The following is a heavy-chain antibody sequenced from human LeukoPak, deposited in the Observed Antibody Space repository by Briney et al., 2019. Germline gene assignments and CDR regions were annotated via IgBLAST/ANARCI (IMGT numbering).Heavy chain of an antibody. CDR2: INAGNGNT. CDR3: ARELVPAANYYYYYGMDV. V-gene: IGHV1-3*01. Sequence: ASVKVSCKASGYTFTSYAMHWVRQAPGQRLEWMGWINAGNGNTKYSQKFQGRVTITRDTSASTAYMELSSLRPEDTAVYYCARELVPAANYYYYYGMDVWGKGTTVTVSS. D-gene: IGHD2-2*01. J-gene: IGHJ6*04. CDR1: GYTFTSYA.